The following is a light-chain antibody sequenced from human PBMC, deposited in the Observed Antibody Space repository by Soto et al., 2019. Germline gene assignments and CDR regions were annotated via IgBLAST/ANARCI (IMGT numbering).Light chain of an antibody. J-gene: IGKJ4*01. Sequence: DLRMTQSPSSLSASVGDRVTITCQASQDIRNYLNWYQQKPGKAPNLLIYDASNLRAGVPSRFSGSGSGTEFTFTISSLQPEDIATYYCQHYDHLPPLSFGGGTKVEIK. V-gene: IGKV1-33*01. CDR1: QDIRNY. CDR2: DAS. CDR3: QHYDHLPPLS.